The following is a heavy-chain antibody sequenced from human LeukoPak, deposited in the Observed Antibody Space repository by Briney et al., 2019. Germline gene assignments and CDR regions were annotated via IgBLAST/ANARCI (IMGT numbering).Heavy chain of an antibody. CDR2: ISSSGGLI. Sequence: GGSLRLSCAASGFIFSSYEMNWVRQAPGKGLEWVSSISSSGGLIYYADSVQGRFTISRDNAKNTLYLQMNSLRADDTAVYFCVRDSNFKIDYWGQGTLVTVSS. V-gene: IGHV3-48*03. CDR3: VRDSNFKIDY. D-gene: IGHD5-24*01. CDR1: GFIFSSYE. J-gene: IGHJ4*02.